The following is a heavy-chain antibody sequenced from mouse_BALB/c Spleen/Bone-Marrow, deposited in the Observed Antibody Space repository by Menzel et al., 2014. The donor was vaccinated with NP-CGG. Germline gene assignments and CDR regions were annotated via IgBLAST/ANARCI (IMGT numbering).Heavy chain of an antibody. Sequence: VQLVESGAELVRPGVSVKISCKGSGYTFTDYAMHWVKQSHAKSLEWIGVISTYYGDASYNQKFKGKATMTVDKSSSTAYMELARLTSEDSAIYYRARESIYYYGSTLDYWGQGTTLTVSS. J-gene: IGHJ2*01. V-gene: IGHV1S137*01. CDR3: ARESIYYYGSTLDY. CDR2: ISTYYGDA. D-gene: IGHD1-1*01. CDR1: GYTFTDYA.